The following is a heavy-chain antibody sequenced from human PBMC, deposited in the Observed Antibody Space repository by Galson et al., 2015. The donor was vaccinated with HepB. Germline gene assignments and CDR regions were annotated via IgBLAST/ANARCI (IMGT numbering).Heavy chain of an antibody. CDR1: GGSISSSGYY. D-gene: IGHD6-13*01. V-gene: IGHV4-39*01. CDR3: ARQSSSWYAH. CDR2: MYSSGNT. Sequence: SETLSLTCSVSGGSISSSGYYWGWIRQPPGKGLEWIGGMYSSGNTYYNPSLKSRVTISEDTSKNQFPLRLTSVTAADTAVYYCARQSSSWYAHWGQGTLVTVSS. J-gene: IGHJ4*02.